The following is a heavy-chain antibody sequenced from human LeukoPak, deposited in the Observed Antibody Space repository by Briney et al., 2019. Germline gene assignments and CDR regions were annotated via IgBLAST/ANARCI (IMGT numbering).Heavy chain of an antibody. CDR2: MHNSGSS. D-gene: IGHD5-12*01. J-gene: IGHJ3*02. Sequence: SETLSLSCTVSGASASHFYWNWIRQPPGKGLEWIGYMHNSGSSKHSPSLKSRVTISIDTSKNQFSLQLTSVTAADTAIYYCARSAEWLRNAFDIWGQGTMVSVSS. V-gene: IGHV4-59*02. CDR3: ARSAEWLRNAFDI. CDR1: GASASHFY.